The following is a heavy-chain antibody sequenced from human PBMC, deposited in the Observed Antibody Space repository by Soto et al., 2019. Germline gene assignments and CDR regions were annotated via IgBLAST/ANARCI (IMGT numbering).Heavy chain of an antibody. V-gene: IGHV3-30*03. J-gene: IGHJ4*02. CDR3: ARERAQSGYAYYFDY. D-gene: IGHD5-12*01. CDR1: GFDFSGYG. Sequence: GGSLRLSCAASGFDFSGYGMHWVRQAPGKGLEWVALILYDGSKTYYAGSVKGRFTISRDNSKNTLYLEVSSLTATDTAIYYCARERAQSGYAYYFDYWGLGTLVTVS. CDR2: ILYDGSKT.